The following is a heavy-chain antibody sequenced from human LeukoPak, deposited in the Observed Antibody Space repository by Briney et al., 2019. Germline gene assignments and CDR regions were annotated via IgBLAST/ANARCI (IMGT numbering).Heavy chain of an antibody. J-gene: IGHJ4*02. V-gene: IGHV3-9*01. D-gene: IGHD3-22*01. CDR3: AKGLVRYDSSGYRH. CDR1: GFTFDDYA. CDR2: ISWNSGSI. Sequence: HPGGSLRLSCAAPGFTFDDYAMHWVRQAPGKGLEWVSGISWNSGSIGYADSVKGRFTISRDNAKNSLYLQMNSLRAEDTALYYCAKGLVRYDSSGYRHWGQGTLVTVSS.